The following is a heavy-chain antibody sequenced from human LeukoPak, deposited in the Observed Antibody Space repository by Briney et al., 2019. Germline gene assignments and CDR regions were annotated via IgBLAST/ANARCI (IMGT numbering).Heavy chain of an antibody. V-gene: IGHV4-39*01. CDR2: IYYSGST. CDR1: GGSIGSYSYY. CDR3: ARLAGLHREYFDY. J-gene: IGHJ4*02. Sequence: SETLSLTCTVPGGSIGSYSYYWGWIRQPPGKGLGWFGSIYYSGSTYYSPSLKSRVTISVDASKNQFSLKLSSATAADTAVYYCARLAGLHREYFDYWGQGTLVTVSS. D-gene: IGHD1-14*01.